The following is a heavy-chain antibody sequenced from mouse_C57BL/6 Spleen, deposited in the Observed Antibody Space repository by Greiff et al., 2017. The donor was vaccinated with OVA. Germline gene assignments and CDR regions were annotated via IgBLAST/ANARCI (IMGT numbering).Heavy chain of an antibody. CDR1: GFTFSDYG. CDR3: ARYYGSSYYAMDY. CDR2: ISSGSSTI. Sequence: EVKLVESGGGLVKPGGSLKLSCAASGFTFSDYGMHCVRQAPEKGLEWVAYISSGSSTIYYADTVKGRFTISRDNAKNTLFLQMTSLRSEDTAMYYCARYYGSSYYAMDYWGQGTSVTVSS. V-gene: IGHV5-17*01. D-gene: IGHD1-1*01. J-gene: IGHJ4*01.